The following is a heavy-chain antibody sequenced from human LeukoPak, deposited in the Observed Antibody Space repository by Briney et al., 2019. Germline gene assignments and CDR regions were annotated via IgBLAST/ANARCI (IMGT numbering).Heavy chain of an antibody. Sequence: GASVKVSCKASGYTFTSYDINWVRQATGQGLGWMGWMNPNSGNTGYAQKFQGRVTITRNTSISTAYMELSSLRSEDTAVYYCARPYSSRWDNWFDPWGQGTLVTVSS. CDR2: MNPNSGNT. CDR1: GYTFTSYD. D-gene: IGHD2-2*01. J-gene: IGHJ5*02. CDR3: ARPYSSRWDNWFDP. V-gene: IGHV1-8*03.